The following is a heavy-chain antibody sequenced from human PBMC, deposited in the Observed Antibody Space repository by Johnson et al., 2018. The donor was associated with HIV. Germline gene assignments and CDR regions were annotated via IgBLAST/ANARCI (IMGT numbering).Heavy chain of an antibody. Sequence: QMQLVESGGGVVRPGRSLRLSCAASGFTFSHYPMHWVRQAPGKGLEWVAVISFDGSNKYYVDSVKGRFTISRDNSKNTLSLQMNSLRAEDTAVYYCTKMGALGAFDIWGQGTMVTVSS. V-gene: IGHV3-30*18. CDR1: GFTFSHYP. CDR2: ISFDGSNK. J-gene: IGHJ3*02. D-gene: IGHD3-16*01. CDR3: TKMGALGAFDI.